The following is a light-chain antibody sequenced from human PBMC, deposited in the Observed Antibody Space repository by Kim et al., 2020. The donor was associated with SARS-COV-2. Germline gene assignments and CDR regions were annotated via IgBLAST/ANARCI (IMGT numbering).Light chain of an antibody. CDR2: AVS. Sequence: IQMTQSPSTLSEFVGDRVTITCRASQSISGWLAWYQQRPGKAPKLLISAVSTLESGVPSRFSGSGSGTEFSLTISNLQPDDFATYYCQQYKSYSVQMFGQGTKVDLK. V-gene: IGKV1-5*01. J-gene: IGKJ1*01. CDR3: QQYKSYSVQM. CDR1: QSISGW.